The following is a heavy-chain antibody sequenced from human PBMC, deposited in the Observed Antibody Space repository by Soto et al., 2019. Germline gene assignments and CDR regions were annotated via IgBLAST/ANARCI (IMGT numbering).Heavy chain of an antibody. CDR2: INPNSGGT. D-gene: IGHD2-21*01. CDR3: ARDVDYYYGMDV. Sequence: ASVKVSCKASGYTFTGYYMHWVRQAPGQGLEWMGWINPNSGGTNYVQKFQGWVTMTRDTSISTAYMELSRLRSDDTAVYYCARDVDYYYGMDVWGQGTTVTVSS. V-gene: IGHV1-2*04. J-gene: IGHJ6*02. CDR1: GYTFTGYY.